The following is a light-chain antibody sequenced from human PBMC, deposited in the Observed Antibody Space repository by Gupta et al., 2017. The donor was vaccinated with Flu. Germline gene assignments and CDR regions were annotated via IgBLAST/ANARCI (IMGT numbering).Light chain of an antibody. Sequence: DIQMTQSPSSLSASVGDRVIITCRASQGLNNELAWYQQRPGKGPHLVLYTASTLLSGVPSRFSGRGSGTVFTLTISGLQPEDVGTYYCQQYNSVPLTVGPGTKVDI. J-gene: IGKJ3*01. V-gene: IGKV1-27*01. CDR1: QGLNNE. CDR2: TAS. CDR3: QQYNSVPLT.